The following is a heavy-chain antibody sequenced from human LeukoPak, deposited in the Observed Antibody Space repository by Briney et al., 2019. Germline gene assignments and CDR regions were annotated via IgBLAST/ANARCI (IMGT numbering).Heavy chain of an antibody. CDR1: GDSFSTYH. Sequence: ETLSLTCTVSGDSFSTYHWSWIRQPPGKGLEWIGYIYYSGSTNYNPSLKSRVTISVDRSKNQFSLKLSSVTAADTAVYYCARHVSGDYSNFDYWGQGTLVTVSS. V-gene: IGHV4-59*08. J-gene: IGHJ4*02. CDR2: IYYSGST. D-gene: IGHD4-17*01. CDR3: ARHVSGDYSNFDY.